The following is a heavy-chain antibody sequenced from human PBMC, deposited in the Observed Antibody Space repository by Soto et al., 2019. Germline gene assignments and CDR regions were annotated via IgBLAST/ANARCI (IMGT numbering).Heavy chain of an antibody. Sequence: SETLSLNCPVSGGSIRNYYWSWIRQPAGKGLEWIGRFSTSGTTDYNPSLKSRVTISIDTSKNQFSLKVSSVTAADTAVYYCARGRPHLDYWGQGTLVTVSS. J-gene: IGHJ4*02. CDR2: FSTSGTT. CDR1: GGSIRNYY. V-gene: IGHV4-4*07. CDR3: ARGRPHLDY.